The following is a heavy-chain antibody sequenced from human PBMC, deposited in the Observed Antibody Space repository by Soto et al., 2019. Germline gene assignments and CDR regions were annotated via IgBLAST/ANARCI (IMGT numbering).Heavy chain of an antibody. CDR3: ARSHNWRLGQN. J-gene: IGHJ4*02. V-gene: IGHV1-46*01. D-gene: IGHD1-20*01. CDR1: GYTFTNYY. CDR2: IDPSGGST. Sequence: QVPLGQSGAEVKKPGASVKVSCKASGYTFTNYYMHWVRQAPGQGLEWMGIIDPSGGSTSYAQKFQGRVTMTRDTSTSTVYMEVSSLRSEDTAVYYCARSHNWRLGQNWGQGTLVTVSS.